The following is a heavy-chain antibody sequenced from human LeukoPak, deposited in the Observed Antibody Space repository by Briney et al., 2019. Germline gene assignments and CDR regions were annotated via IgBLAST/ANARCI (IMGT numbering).Heavy chain of an antibody. CDR3: ARAIGVGATDDAFDI. D-gene: IGHD1-26*01. J-gene: IGHJ3*02. CDR1: GYTFTGYY. Sequence: ASAKVSCKASGYTFTGYYMHWVRQAPGQGLEWMGRINPNSGGTNYAQKFQGRVTMTRDTSISTAYMELSRLRSDDTAVYYCARAIGVGATDDAFDIWGQGTMVTVSS. V-gene: IGHV1-2*06. CDR2: INPNSGGT.